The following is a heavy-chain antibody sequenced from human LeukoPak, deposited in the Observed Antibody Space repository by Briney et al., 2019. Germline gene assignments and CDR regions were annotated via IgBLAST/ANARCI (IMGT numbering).Heavy chain of an antibody. CDR3: ARGPRNYYDSSGYSVY. V-gene: IGHV4-59*08. Sequence: SETLSLTCTVSGGSISSYYWSWIRQPPGKGLEWIGYIYYSGSTNYNPSLKSRVTISVDTSKNQFSLKLSSVTAADTAVYYCARGPRNYYDSSGYSVYWGQGTLVTVSS. J-gene: IGHJ4*02. D-gene: IGHD3-22*01. CDR2: IYYSGST. CDR1: GGSISSYY.